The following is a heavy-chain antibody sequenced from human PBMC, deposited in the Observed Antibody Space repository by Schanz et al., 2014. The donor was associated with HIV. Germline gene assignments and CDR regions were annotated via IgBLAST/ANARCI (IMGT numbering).Heavy chain of an antibody. CDR2: SSHDGSVK. V-gene: IGHV3-30*18. CDR1: GFIFSNYG. J-gene: IGHJ6*02. D-gene: IGHD1-26*01. CDR3: AKDIWDGVGATIYYYYGMDV. Sequence: VQLVESGGGLVQPGGSLRLSCAASGFIFSNYGIHWVRQAPGKGLEWVAVSSHDGSVKFYGDSVKGRFTISRDNAKNSLYLQMNSLRAEDTALYYCAKDIWDGVGATIYYYYGMDVWGQGTTVTVSS.